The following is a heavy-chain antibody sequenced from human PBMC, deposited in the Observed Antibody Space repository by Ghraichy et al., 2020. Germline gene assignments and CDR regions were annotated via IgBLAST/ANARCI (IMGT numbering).Heavy chain of an antibody. CDR1: GETFSGYF. CDR3: ARGRGGGDGRNFDGRTYYFYYYMDV. V-gene: IGHV4-34*01. CDR2: INHSGST. J-gene: IGHJ6*03. Sequence: SETLSLTCAVYGETFSGYFWSWIRQPPGKGLEWIGEINHSGSTNYNPSLKSRVTISVDTSKNQFSLKLSSVTAADTAVYYCARGRGGGDGRNFDGRTYYFYYYMDVWGEGTTVTVSS. D-gene: IGHD3-9*01.